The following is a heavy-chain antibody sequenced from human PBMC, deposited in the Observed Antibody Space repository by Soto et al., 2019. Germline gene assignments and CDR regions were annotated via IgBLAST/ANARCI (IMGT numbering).Heavy chain of an antibody. CDR3: ARVPLDVLNTHLFDP. CDR1: GGSFSDDY. Sequence: TSETLSLTCAVYGGSFSDDYWSWIRQPPGKGLEWIGEINHSGSTNYNPSLKSRVTISVDTSKNQFSLMLSSVTAADTAVYYCARVPLDVLNTHLFDPWGQGTLVTVSS. CDR2: INHSGST. V-gene: IGHV4-34*01. J-gene: IGHJ5*02. D-gene: IGHD2-8*01.